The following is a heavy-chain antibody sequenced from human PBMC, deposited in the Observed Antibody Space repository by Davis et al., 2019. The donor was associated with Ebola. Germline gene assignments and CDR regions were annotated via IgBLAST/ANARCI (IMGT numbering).Heavy chain of an antibody. D-gene: IGHD3-3*01. CDR2: IRFDGSKE. CDR1: GFSLSTYG. V-gene: IGHV3-30*02. Sequence: GGSLTLSCATSGFSLSTYGMYWVRQAPGQGLEWAAFIRFDGSKEYYADSVRGRFTMSRDNSRNTLYLQMNSLRAEDTAVYYCAKTYYDFWSGTYYYGMDVWGQGTTVTVSS. J-gene: IGHJ6*02. CDR3: AKTYYDFWSGTYYYGMDV.